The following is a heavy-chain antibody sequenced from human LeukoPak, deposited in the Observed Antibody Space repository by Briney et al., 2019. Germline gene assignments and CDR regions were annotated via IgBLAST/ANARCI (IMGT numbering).Heavy chain of an antibody. CDR3: AKDNRRHYTSGPNPDSLH. CDR2: ISWNSGSI. J-gene: IGHJ4*02. CDR1: GFIFNNYA. Sequence: GGSLRLSCAGSGFIFNNYAMHWVRQPPGKGLEWVSGISWNSGSIDYADSVKGRFTVSRDNAKNSLYLQMNSLRVEDTAFYYCAKDNRRHYTSGPNPDSLHWGQGALVTVSS. V-gene: IGHV3-9*01. D-gene: IGHD6-19*01.